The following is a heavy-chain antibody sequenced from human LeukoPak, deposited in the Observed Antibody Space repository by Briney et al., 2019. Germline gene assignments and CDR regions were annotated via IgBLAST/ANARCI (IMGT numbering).Heavy chain of an antibody. CDR1: GFTFDDFA. Sequence: PGRPLRLSCTTSGFTFDDFAMHWVRQPPGQGLEWVATISWNSGSVDYADSVKGRFSISRDNAKNSLYLQLNSLRAEDTAFYYCVRDVEDIDVNAFDIWGRGTMVTVSS. CDR2: ISWNSGSV. J-gene: IGHJ3*02. D-gene: IGHD5-12*01. V-gene: IGHV3-9*01. CDR3: VRDVEDIDVNAFDI.